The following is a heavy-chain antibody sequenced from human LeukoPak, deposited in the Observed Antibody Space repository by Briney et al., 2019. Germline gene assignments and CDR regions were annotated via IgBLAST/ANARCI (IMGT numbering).Heavy chain of an antibody. J-gene: IGHJ4*02. D-gene: IGHD6-19*01. V-gene: IGHV4-34*01. CDR1: GGSFSGYH. Sequence: SETLSLTCAVYGGSFSGYHWSWIRQPPGKGLEWIGEINHSGSTNYNPSLKSRVTISVDTSKNQFSLKLSSVTAADTAVYYCARDKQWLAHWGQGTLVTVSS. CDR2: INHSGST. CDR3: ARDKQWLAH.